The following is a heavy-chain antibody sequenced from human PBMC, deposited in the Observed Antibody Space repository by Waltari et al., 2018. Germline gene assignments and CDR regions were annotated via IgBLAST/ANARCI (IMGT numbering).Heavy chain of an antibody. D-gene: IGHD4-4*01. CDR3: ARRPGDVTTFDY. CDR2: IYYSGST. V-gene: IGHV4-39*01. J-gene: IGHJ4*02. CDR1: GGSISSSSYY. Sequence: QLQLQESGPGLVKPSETLSLTCTVSGGSISSSSYYWGWIRQPPGKGLEWIGSIYYSGSTYYNPSLKSRVTISVDTSKNQFSLKLSSVTAADTAVYYCARRPGDVTTFDYWGQGTLVTVSS.